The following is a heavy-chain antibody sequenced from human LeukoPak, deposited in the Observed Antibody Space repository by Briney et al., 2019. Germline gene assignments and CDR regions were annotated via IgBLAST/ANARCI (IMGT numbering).Heavy chain of an antibody. Sequence: KTSETLSLTCTVSGGSISSGGYYWSWIRQHPGKGLEWIGYIYYSGSIYYNPSLKSRVTISVDTSKNQFSLKLSSVTAADTAVYYCARERASYYDFWSGYFHNWFDPWGQGTLVTVSS. J-gene: IGHJ5*02. CDR1: GGSISSGGYY. CDR3: ARERASYYDFWSGYFHNWFDP. D-gene: IGHD3-3*01. CDR2: IYYSGSI. V-gene: IGHV4-31*03.